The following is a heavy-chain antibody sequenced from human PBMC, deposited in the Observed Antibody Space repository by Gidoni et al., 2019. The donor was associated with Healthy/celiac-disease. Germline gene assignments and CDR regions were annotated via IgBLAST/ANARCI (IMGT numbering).Heavy chain of an antibody. Sequence: EVQLVESGGGLVQPGRSLRLSCAASGFTFEVYAMHWVRQAPGKGVEWVSVISWNRGSIGNGDFGKGRFTSARENAKNSVYLKMKSLRAEETALYYCEKGGGVVTANFDYWGQGTLVTVSS. V-gene: IGHV3-9*01. J-gene: IGHJ4*02. CDR1: GFTFEVYA. CDR2: ISWNRGSI. CDR3: EKGGGVVTANFDY. D-gene: IGHD2-21*02.